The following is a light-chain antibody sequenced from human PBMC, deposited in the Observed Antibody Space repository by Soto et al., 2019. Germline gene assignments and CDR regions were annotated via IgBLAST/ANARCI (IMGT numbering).Light chain of an antibody. CDR1: SSDVGGYNH. CDR3: DSHTSSNTRV. Sequence: SALTQPASVSGSPGQSITISCTGTSSDVGGYNHVYWYQHHPGKAPKLMIYEVSNRPSGVSNRFSGSKSSNTASLTISGLQADDEADYYCDSHTSSNTRVFGTGTKVTVL. CDR2: EVS. V-gene: IGLV2-14*01. J-gene: IGLJ1*01.